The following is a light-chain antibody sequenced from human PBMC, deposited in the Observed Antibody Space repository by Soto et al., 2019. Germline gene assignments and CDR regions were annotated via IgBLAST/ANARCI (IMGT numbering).Light chain of an antibody. CDR1: SSNIGSNT. J-gene: IGLJ7*01. CDR2: SNN. V-gene: IGLV1-44*01. Sequence: LTQPPSASGTPGQRVTISCSGSSSNIGSNTVNWYQQLPGTAPKLLIYSNNQRPSGVPDRFSGSKSGTSASLAISGLQSEDEADYCCAAWDDSLNGAVFGGGTQLTVL. CDR3: AAWDDSLNGAV.